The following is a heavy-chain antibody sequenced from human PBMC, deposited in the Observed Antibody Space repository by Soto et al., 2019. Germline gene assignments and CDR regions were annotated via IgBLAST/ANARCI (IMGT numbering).Heavy chain of an antibody. CDR1: GGTFSSYT. Sequence: ASVKVSCKASGGTFSSYTISWVRQAPGQGLEWMGRIIPILGIANYAQKFQGRVTITADKSTSTAYMELSSLRSEDTAVYYCARGYCSGGSCPNWFDPWGQGTLVTVSS. CDR3: ARGYCSGGSCPNWFDP. J-gene: IGHJ5*02. D-gene: IGHD2-15*01. CDR2: IIPILGIA. V-gene: IGHV1-69*02.